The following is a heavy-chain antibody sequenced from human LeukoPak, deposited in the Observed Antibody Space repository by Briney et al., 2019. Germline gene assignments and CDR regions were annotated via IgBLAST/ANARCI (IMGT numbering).Heavy chain of an antibody. CDR1: GFTFDDYA. CDR3: AKGRLYSSTAHPFDY. Sequence: GXSLRLSCAASGFTFDDYAMHWVRQAPGKGVEWGSGISWNSGSIGYVSSVNRRFTISRDSAKSSLYLQMNSLRAESMAVYYCAKGRLYSSTAHPFDYWGQGTLVTVSS. J-gene: IGHJ4*02. V-gene: IGHV3-9*03. D-gene: IGHD1-26*01. CDR2: ISWNSGSI.